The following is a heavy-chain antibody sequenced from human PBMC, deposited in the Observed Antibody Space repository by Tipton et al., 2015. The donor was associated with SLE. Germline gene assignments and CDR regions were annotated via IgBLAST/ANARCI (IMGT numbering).Heavy chain of an antibody. V-gene: IGHV4-39*07. CDR2: ISYSGAT. Sequence: TLSLTCTVSGDTIDGNTHFWDWIRQPPGKGLMLIGSISYSGATSYNPSLKSRVTISVDTSKNQFSLSLISVTAADTAVYYCARLTPWGYDYWGPGMLVTVSS. J-gene: IGHJ4*02. CDR1: GDTIDGNTHF. CDR3: ARLTPWGYDY. D-gene: IGHD7-27*01.